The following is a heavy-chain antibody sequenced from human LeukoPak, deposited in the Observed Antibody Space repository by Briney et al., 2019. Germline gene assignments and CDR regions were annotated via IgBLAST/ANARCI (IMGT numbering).Heavy chain of an antibody. CDR2: ISYDGSNT. J-gene: IGHJ4*02. Sequence: PGGSLRLSCAASGFTFNSYGMHWVRQAPGKGLEWVAFISYDGSNTYYADSVKGRFTISRDDSKNTLYLLMNSLRAEDTAVYYCAKRGSGYYYFDYWGQGTLVTVSS. CDR1: GFTFNSYG. D-gene: IGHD3-22*01. CDR3: AKRGSGYYYFDY. V-gene: IGHV3-30*18.